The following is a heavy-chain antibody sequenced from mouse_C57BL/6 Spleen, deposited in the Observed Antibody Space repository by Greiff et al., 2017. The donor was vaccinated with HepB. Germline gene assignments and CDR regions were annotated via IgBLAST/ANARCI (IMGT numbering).Heavy chain of an antibody. CDR3: TRVYYGNLAY. CDR1: GFTFSSYA. J-gene: IGHJ3*01. D-gene: IGHD2-1*01. V-gene: IGHV5-9-1*02. CDR2: ISSGGDYI. Sequence: DVHLVESGEGLVKPGGSLKLSCAASGFTFSSYAMSWVRQTPEKRLEWVAYISSGGDYIYYADTVKGRFTISRDNARNTLYLQMSSLKSEDTAMYYCTRVYYGNLAYWGQGTLVTVSA.